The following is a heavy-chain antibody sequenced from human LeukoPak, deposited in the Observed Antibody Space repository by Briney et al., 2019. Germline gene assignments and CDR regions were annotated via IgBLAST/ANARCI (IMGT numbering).Heavy chain of an antibody. Sequence: GASVKVSCKAPGYTFTSYGISWVRQAPGQGLEWMGWISAYNGNTNYAQKLQGRVTMTTDTSTSTAYMELRSLRSDDTAVYYCASGQLQGPHYYMDVWGKGTTVTVSS. CDR1: GYTFTSYG. V-gene: IGHV1-18*01. D-gene: IGHD1-1*01. CDR2: ISAYNGNT. CDR3: ASGQLQGPHYYMDV. J-gene: IGHJ6*03.